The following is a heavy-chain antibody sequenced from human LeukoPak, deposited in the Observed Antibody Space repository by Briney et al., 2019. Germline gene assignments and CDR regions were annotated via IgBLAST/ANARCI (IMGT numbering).Heavy chain of an antibody. J-gene: IGHJ6*02. CDR2: IYYSGST. Sequence: SETLSLTCTVSGGSISSYYWSWIRQPPGKGLEWIGYIYYSGSTNYNPSLKSRVTISVDTSKNQFSLKLSSVTAADTAVYYCARLGEDYYYYGMDVWGQGTTVTVSS. V-gene: IGHV4-59*08. CDR1: GGSISSYY. CDR3: ARLGEDYYYYGMDV. D-gene: IGHD3-10*01.